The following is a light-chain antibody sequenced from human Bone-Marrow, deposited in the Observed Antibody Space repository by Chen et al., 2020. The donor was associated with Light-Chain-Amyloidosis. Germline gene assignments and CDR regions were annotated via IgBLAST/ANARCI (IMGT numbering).Light chain of an antibody. J-gene: IGLJ2*01. Sequence: SYELTQPPSVSVSPGQTARITCSGDDLPTKYAYWYQQKPGQAPVLVIHRDTERPSGISEQFSGSSPGTTATLTISGVQAEDEADYHCQSADSSGTYEVIFGGGTKLTVL. V-gene: IGLV3-25*03. CDR3: QSADSSGTYEVI. CDR1: DLPTKY. CDR2: RDT.